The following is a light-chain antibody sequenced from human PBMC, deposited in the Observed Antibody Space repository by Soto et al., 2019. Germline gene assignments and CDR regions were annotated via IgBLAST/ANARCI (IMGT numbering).Light chain of an antibody. V-gene: IGKV1D-13*01. CDR3: PQFNNYIT. CDR2: DAS. Sequence: IQSTESPSTLDACVVDRVTITCRASQGISSALAWYQQKPGKAPKLLIYDASSLESGVPSRFSGSGSGTDFTLTISRLQPEDFATYYCPQFNNYITNGQGTRLEIK. CDR1: QGISSA. J-gene: IGKJ5*01.